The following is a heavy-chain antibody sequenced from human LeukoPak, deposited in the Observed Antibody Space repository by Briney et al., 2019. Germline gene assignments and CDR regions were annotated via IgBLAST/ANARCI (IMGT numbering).Heavy chain of an antibody. CDR3: ARHVSVTPWYFDL. Sequence: PSETLSLTCTVSGGSISSYYWSWIRQPAGKGLEWIGYIYYRGSTNYNPSLESRVTISVDTSQNQFSLKLSSVTAADTALYYCARHVSVTPWYFDLWGRGTLVTVSS. CDR1: GGSISSYY. J-gene: IGHJ2*01. V-gene: IGHV4-59*08. CDR2: IYYRGST. D-gene: IGHD4-17*01.